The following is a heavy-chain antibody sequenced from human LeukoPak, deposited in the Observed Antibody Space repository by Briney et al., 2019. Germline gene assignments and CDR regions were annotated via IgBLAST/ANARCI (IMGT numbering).Heavy chain of an antibody. J-gene: IGHJ5*02. CDR1: GFRFSSYG. CDR2: ISYDGSNK. Sequence: PGGSLRLSCAASGFRFSSYGMHWVRQAPGEALEWVAVISYDGSNKYYADSVKGRFTISRDKSKNTLDLQMNSLRAEDTAVYYCAKDGSITAAGGFDPWGQGTLVTVSS. CDR3: AKDGSITAAGGFDP. D-gene: IGHD6-13*01. V-gene: IGHV3-30*18.